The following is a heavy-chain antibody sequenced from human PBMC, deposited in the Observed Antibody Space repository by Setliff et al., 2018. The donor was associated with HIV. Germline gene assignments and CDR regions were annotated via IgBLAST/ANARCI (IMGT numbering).Heavy chain of an antibody. CDR1: GFTFSDHY. CDR3: ARGRLLWSGSYYYYYMDV. CDR2: TRNKVNSYTT. D-gene: IGHD3-10*01. V-gene: IGHV3-72*01. Sequence: PGGSLRLSCAASGFTFSDHYMDWARQAPGKGLEWVGRTRNKVNSYTTEYAASVKGRFTISRDDSKNSLYLQMNSLKTEDTAVYYCARGRLLWSGSYYYYYMDVWGKGTTVTVSS. J-gene: IGHJ6*03.